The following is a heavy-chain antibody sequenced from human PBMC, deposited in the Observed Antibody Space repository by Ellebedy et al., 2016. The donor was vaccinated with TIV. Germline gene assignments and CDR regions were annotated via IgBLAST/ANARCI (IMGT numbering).Heavy chain of an antibody. J-gene: IGHJ4*02. V-gene: IGHV1-3*01. CDR2: INAGNGNT. CDR1: GYIFTTYA. Sequence: ASVKVSCKASGYIFTTYAMHWVRQAPGQRLEWMGWINAGNGNTKYSQKFQGRLTITADRSTTTAYMELSSLTFGDTAIYYWAAGSSRGDAVFEFWGQGTLVIVSS. CDR3: AAGSSRGDAVFEF. D-gene: IGHD2-2*01.